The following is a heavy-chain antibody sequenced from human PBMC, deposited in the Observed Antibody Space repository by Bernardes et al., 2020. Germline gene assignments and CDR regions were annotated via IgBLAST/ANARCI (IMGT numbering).Heavy chain of an antibody. Sequence: GGSLRLFCAASGFTVSSNYMSWVRQAPGKGLEWVSVIYSSGNTYYADSVKGRFTISRDNSRNTLYLQMNSLRAEDTAVYYCAATGSSSSGSWFDPWGQGTLVTVSS. CDR3: AATGSSSSGSWFDP. J-gene: IGHJ5*02. CDR2: IYSSGNT. CDR1: GFTVSSNY. V-gene: IGHV3-53*01. D-gene: IGHD6-6*01.